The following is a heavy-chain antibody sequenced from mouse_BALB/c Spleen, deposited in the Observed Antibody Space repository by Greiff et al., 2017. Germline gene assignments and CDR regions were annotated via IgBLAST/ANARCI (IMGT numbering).Heavy chain of an antibody. D-gene: IGHD1-2*01. V-gene: IGHV1-4*02. J-gene: IGHJ3*01. CDR3: ARGHYYGFSWFAY. CDR2: INPSSGYT. Sequence: QVQLQQPGAELVRPGASVKLSCKASGYTFTSYTMHWVKQRPGQGLEWIGYINPSSGYTEYNQKFKDKTTLTADKSSSTAYMQLSSLTSEDSAVYYCARGHYYGFSWFAYWGQGTLVTVSA. CDR1: GYTFTSYT.